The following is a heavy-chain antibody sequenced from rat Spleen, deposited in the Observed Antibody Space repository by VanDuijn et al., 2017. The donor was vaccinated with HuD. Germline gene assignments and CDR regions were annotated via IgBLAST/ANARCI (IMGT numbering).Heavy chain of an antibody. D-gene: IGHD1-1*01. V-gene: IGHV10-5*01. CDR1: GFTFSNAA. Sequence: VELVESGGGLVQPGTSLKLSCVASGFTFSNAAMYWVRQAPGKGLEWVARIRTKPNKYATYYTDSVKGRFTISRDDSKSMVYLQMDNLKTEDTAMYYCTVDRGDGWFAYWGQGTLVTVSS. J-gene: IGHJ3*01. CDR2: IRTKPNKYAT. CDR3: TVDRGDGWFAY.